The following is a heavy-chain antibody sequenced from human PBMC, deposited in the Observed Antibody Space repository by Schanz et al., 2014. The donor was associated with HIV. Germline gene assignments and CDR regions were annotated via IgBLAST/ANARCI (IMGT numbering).Heavy chain of an antibody. V-gene: IGHV1-69*01. Sequence: QVQLVQSGAEVKRPGSSVRVSCKTSGGSFSIYTVIWVRQAPGQGLEWMGGVVPMFGTTNYAQKFQGRITITADESTKTAYMDLSSLRSEDTAVYFCARGSRYDFWTGFVGDWGQGTLVTVSS. J-gene: IGHJ4*02. CDR3: ARGSRYDFWTGFVGD. CDR1: GGSFSIYT. CDR2: VVPMFGTT. D-gene: IGHD3-3*01.